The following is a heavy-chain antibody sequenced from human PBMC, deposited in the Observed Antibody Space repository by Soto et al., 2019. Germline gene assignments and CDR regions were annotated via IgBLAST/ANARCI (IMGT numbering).Heavy chain of an antibody. D-gene: IGHD4-17*01. V-gene: IGHV4-59*01. CDR1: GGSISSYY. CDR3: ARAIFNTVTTPGPVAFDI. Sequence: QVQLQESGPGLVKPSETLSLTCTVSGGSISSYYWSWIRQPPGKGLEWIGYIYYSGSTNYNPSLKSRVTISVDTSKNQFSLKLSSVTAADTAVYYCARAIFNTVTTPGPVAFDIWGQGTMVTVSS. CDR2: IYYSGST. J-gene: IGHJ3*02.